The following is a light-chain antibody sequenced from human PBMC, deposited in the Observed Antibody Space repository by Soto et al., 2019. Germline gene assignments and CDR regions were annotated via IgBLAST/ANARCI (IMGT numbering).Light chain of an antibody. J-gene: IGKJ1*01. CDR2: GAS. Sequence: EIVMTQSPATLSASPGERATLSCRASQSVSGNLAWYQQKPGQAPRLLIYGASTRDTGIPARFSGSGSGTEFTLTISSLQSEDFAVYYCQQYNNWLGTFGQGTKVEIK. V-gene: IGKV3-15*01. CDR1: QSVSGN. CDR3: QQYNNWLGT.